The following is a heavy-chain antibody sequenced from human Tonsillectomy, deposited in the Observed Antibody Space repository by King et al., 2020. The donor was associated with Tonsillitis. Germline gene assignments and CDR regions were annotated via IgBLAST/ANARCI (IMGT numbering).Heavy chain of an antibody. J-gene: IGHJ4*02. V-gene: IGHV4-59*01. CDR1: GGSIGSYY. D-gene: IGHD2-2*01. CDR3: ARASTEGSNYDY. CDR2: IFYSGGT. Sequence: VQLQESGPGLVKPSETLSLTCTVSGGSIGSYYWSWIRQPPGKGLEWIGYIFYSGGTSYNPSLKSRVTISVDTSKNQFSLKLSSVTAADTAVYYCARASTEGSNYDYWGQGTLVTISS.